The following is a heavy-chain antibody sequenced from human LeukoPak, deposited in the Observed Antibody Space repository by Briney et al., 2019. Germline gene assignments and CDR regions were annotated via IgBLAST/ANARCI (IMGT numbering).Heavy chain of an antibody. CDR1: GFTFSDYY. J-gene: IGHJ4*02. D-gene: IGHD3-10*01. Sequence: GGSLRLSCAASGFTFSDYYMSWIRQAPGKGLEWVSYISSSGSTIYYADSVKGRFTISRDNAKNSLYLQMNSLRAEDTAAYYCARAMVRGVPLDYWGQGTLVTVSS. CDR3: ARAMVRGVPLDY. V-gene: IGHV3-11*01. CDR2: ISSSGSTI.